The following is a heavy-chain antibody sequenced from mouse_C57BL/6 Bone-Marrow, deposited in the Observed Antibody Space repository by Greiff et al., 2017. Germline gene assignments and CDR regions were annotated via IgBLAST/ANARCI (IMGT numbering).Heavy chain of an antibody. CDR2: IDPEDGET. Sequence: VQLQQSGAELVKPGASVKLSCTASGFNIKDYYMHWVKQRPEQGLEWIGRIDPEDGETKYAAKFQGKATITADTSSNTAYLQLSSLTSEDTAVYYCASITTVVAKGYFDVWGTGTTVTVSS. D-gene: IGHD1-1*01. V-gene: IGHV14-2*01. CDR3: ASITTVVAKGYFDV. CDR1: GFNIKDYY. J-gene: IGHJ1*03.